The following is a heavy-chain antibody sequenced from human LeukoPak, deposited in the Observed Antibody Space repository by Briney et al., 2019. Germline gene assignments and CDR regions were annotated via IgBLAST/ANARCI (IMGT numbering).Heavy chain of an antibody. J-gene: IGHJ4*02. Sequence: SETLSLTCTVSGGSISSYYWSWIRQPPGKGLEWIANICHSGSTYYNPSLKSRVTISVDTSKTQFSLKLSSVTAADTAVYYCAREVAATGYLHFDYWGQGTLVTVSS. CDR1: GGSISSYY. CDR2: ICHSGST. D-gene: IGHD3-9*01. V-gene: IGHV4-59*01. CDR3: AREVAATGYLHFDY.